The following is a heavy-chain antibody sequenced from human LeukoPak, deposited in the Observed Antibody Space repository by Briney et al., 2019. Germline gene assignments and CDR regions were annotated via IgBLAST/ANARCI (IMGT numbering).Heavy chain of an antibody. J-gene: IGHJ4*02. CDR3: ARDEGYSSSWYFDY. CDR1: GYTFTSYG. D-gene: IGHD6-13*01. Sequence: ASVKVSCKASGYTFTSYGISWVRQAPGQGHEWMGWISAYNGNTNYAQKLQGRVTMTTDTSTSTAYMELRSLRSDDTAVYYCARDEGYSSSWYFDYWGQGTLVTVSS. V-gene: IGHV1-18*01. CDR2: ISAYNGNT.